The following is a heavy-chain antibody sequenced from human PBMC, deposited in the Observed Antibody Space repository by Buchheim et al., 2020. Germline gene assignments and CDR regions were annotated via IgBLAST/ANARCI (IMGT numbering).Heavy chain of an antibody. Sequence: EVQLLESGGGLVQPGGSLRLSCTASGFTFSSYAMTWVRQAPGKGLEWVSAISGRGDGTYYADSVKGRFTPSRDNPKKTLYTQMNSLRVEDAAVYYCAKFLVATLRNWFDPWGQGTL. CDR2: ISGRGDGT. D-gene: IGHD2-15*01. V-gene: IGHV3-23*01. CDR3: AKFLVATLRNWFDP. J-gene: IGHJ5*02. CDR1: GFTFSSYA.